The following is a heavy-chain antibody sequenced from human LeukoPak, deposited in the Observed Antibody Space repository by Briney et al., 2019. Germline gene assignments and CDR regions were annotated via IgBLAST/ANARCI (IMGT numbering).Heavy chain of an antibody. V-gene: IGHV1-18*01. D-gene: IGHD3-22*01. J-gene: IGHJ4*02. CDR1: GYTFTSYG. Sequence: ASVKVSCKASGYTFTSYGISWVRQAPGQGLEWMGWISAYNGNTNYAQKLQGRVTMTRDMSTSTVYMELSSLRSEDTAVYFCARAYDSTGYYSPFDYWGQGTLVTVSS. CDR3: ARAYDSTGYYSPFDY. CDR2: ISAYNGNT.